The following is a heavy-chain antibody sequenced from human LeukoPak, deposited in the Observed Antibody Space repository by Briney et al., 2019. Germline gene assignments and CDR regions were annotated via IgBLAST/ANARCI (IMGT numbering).Heavy chain of an antibody. J-gene: IGHJ5*02. D-gene: IGHD1-1*01. CDR1: GYSFTSYW. CDR3: ARQARETNEGWFDP. Sequence: GESLKISCKGSGYSFTSYWVGWVRQMPGKGLEWMGIIYPGDSDTRYSPSFQGQVTISADKSISTAYLQWSSLKTSDTAMYYCARQARETNEGWFDPWGQGTLVTVSS. CDR2: IYPGDSDT. V-gene: IGHV5-51*01.